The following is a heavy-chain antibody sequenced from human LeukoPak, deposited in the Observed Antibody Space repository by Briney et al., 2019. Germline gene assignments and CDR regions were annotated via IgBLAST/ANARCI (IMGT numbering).Heavy chain of an antibody. CDR2: MNPNSGNT. Sequence: ASVKVSCKASGYTFTSYDINWVRQATGQGLEWMGWMNPNSGNTGYAQKFQGRVTLTRNTSISTAYMELSSLRSEDTAVYYCARGLGLRFLEWLPQWNYYGMDVWGQGTTVTVSS. CDR1: GYTFTSYD. CDR3: ARGLGLRFLEWLPQWNYYGMDV. J-gene: IGHJ6*02. D-gene: IGHD3-3*01. V-gene: IGHV1-8*01.